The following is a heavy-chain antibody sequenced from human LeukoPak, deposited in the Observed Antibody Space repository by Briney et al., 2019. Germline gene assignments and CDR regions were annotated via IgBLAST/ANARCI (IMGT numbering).Heavy chain of an antibody. CDR2: IYSGGST. J-gene: IGHJ4*02. CDR1: GFTVSSNY. CDR3: ARDLSHDSSGYSDY. D-gene: IGHD3-22*01. Sequence: PGGSLRLSCAASGFTVSSNYMSWVRQAPGKGPEWVSVIYSGGSTYYADSVKGRFTISRDNSKNTLYLQMNSLRAEDTAVYYCARDLSHDSSGYSDYWGQGTLVTVSS. V-gene: IGHV3-53*01.